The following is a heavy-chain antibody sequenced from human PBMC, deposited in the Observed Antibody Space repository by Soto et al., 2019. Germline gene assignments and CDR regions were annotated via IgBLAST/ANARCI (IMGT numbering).Heavy chain of an antibody. CDR1: GGSISSGGYY. CDR2: IYYSGRT. Sequence: QVQLQESGPGLVKPSQTLSLTCTVSGGSISSGGYYWSWSRQHPGKCLEWIGYIYYSGRTYYNPSLKSRVTISVDTSKNQFSLKLSSVTAADTAVYYCAGIYSGSPCGTLRYWGQGTLVTVSS. CDR3: AGIYSGSPCGTLRY. D-gene: IGHD1-26*01. J-gene: IGHJ4*02. V-gene: IGHV4-31*03.